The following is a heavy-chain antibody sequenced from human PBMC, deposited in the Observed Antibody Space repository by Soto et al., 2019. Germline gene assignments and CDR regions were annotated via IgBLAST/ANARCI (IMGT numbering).Heavy chain of an antibody. Sequence: QITLKESGPTLVKPTQTLTLTCTFSGFSLSTSRVGVGWIRQPPGNAVEWLALIYWDDDKRYSPSLKSMLTITKDTSKHQVFLTLTNMDPVDTATYSCAPIFIAAADLLDYWGQGTLVTVSS. CDR2: IYWDDDK. V-gene: IGHV2-5*02. J-gene: IGHJ4*02. D-gene: IGHD6-13*01. CDR1: GFSLSTSRVG. CDR3: APIFIAAADLLDY.